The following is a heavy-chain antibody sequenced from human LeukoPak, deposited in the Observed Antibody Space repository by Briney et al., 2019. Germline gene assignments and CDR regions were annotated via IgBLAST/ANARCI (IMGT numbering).Heavy chain of an antibody. CDR3: ARWGTYCSSTSCQAYYFDY. D-gene: IGHD2-2*01. Sequence: GGSLRLSCAASGFTFSSYAMHWVRQAPGKGLEWVAVISYDGSNKYYADSAKGRFTISRDNSKNTLYLQMNSLRAEDTAVYYCARWGTYCSSTSCQAYYFDYWGQGTLVTVSS. CDR2: ISYDGSNK. J-gene: IGHJ4*02. CDR1: GFTFSSYA. V-gene: IGHV3-30*04.